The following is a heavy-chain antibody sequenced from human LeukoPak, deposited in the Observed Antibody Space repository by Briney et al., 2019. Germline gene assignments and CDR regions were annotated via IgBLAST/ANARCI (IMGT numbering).Heavy chain of an antibody. D-gene: IGHD3-22*01. Sequence: ASVKVSCKASGYTFTSYGISWVRQAPGQGLEWMGWISAYNGNTNYAQKLQGRVTMTTDTSTSTAYMELRSLRSDDTVVYYCARDNPADYYDSSGYPNFDYWGQGTLVTVSS. J-gene: IGHJ4*02. CDR3: ARDNPADYYDSSGYPNFDY. CDR1: GYTFTSYG. CDR2: ISAYNGNT. V-gene: IGHV1-18*01.